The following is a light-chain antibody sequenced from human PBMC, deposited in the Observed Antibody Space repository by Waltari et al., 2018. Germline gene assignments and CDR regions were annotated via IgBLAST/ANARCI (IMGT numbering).Light chain of an antibody. CDR3: QQRFNWIFT. Sequence: VLTQSPATLSPSPGERATLSCRASETIGSSLAWYQQRPGQAPRLLIYDASNRATGVPARFSGSGSGTDFTLTISSLESEDFAVYYCQQRFNWIFTFGPGTKVDI. CDR1: ETIGSS. V-gene: IGKV3-11*01. J-gene: IGKJ3*01. CDR2: DAS.